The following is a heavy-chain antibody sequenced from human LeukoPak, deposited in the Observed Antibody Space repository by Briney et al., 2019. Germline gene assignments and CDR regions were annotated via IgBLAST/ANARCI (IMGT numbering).Heavy chain of an antibody. V-gene: IGHV1-18*01. D-gene: IGHD3-22*01. CDR1: GYSFTSYG. CDR2: ISAYNGNT. J-gene: IGHJ4*02. Sequence: ASVKVSCKASGYSFTSYGLSWVRQAPGQGLEWMGWISAYNGNTNYVQKLQGRVTMTRNTSISTAYMELSSLRSEDTAVYYCARGRAVSTMIVVVIQAYYFDYWGQGTLVTVSS. CDR3: ARGRAVSTMIVVVIQAYYFDY.